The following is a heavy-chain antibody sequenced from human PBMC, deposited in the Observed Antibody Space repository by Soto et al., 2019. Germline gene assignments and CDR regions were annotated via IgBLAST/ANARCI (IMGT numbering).Heavy chain of an antibody. CDR1: GFSVRANY. CDR3: VRDNARAADLFDS. CDR2: IYDTDTT. V-gene: IGHV3-53*01. Sequence: GGSLRLSCAVSGFSVRANYMSWVRQAPGKGLEWASVIYDTDTTYYADSVKGRFFISRDISKNILFLQMNILRAEDTGLYFCVRDNARAADLFDSWGQGTVVTVSS. J-gene: IGHJ4*02. D-gene: IGHD2-8*01.